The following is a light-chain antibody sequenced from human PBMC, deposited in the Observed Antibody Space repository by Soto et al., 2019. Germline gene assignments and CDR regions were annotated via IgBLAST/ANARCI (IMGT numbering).Light chain of an antibody. CDR2: DAF. J-gene: IGKJ1*01. CDR1: QSVSTY. Sequence: EIVLTQSPATLSLSPGERATLSCRASQSVSTYLAWYQQKPGQAPRLLIYDAFNRATGVPDRFSGSGSGTDFTLTISSLQPEDFATYYCQQTYGTPQTFGQGTKVDI. V-gene: IGKV3-11*01. CDR3: QQTYGTPQT.